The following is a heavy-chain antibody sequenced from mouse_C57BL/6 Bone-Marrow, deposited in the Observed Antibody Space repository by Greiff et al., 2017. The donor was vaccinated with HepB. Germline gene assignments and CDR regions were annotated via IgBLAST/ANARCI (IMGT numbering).Heavy chain of an antibody. J-gene: IGHJ2*01. V-gene: IGHV5-6*01. CDR2: ISSGGSYT. CDR1: GFTFSSYG. CDR3: ARTSGYYYGSSFDY. D-gene: IGHD1-1*01. Sequence: EVQLVESGGDLVKPGGSLKLSCAASGFTFSSYGMSWVRQTPDKRLEWVATISSGGSYTYYPYSVKGRFTISRDNAKNTLYLQMSSLKSEDTAMYYCARTSGYYYGSSFDYWGQGTTLTVSS.